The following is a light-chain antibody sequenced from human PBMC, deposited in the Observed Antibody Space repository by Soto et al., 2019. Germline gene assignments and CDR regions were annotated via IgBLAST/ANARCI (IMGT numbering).Light chain of an antibody. J-gene: IGLJ2*01. V-gene: IGLV1-51*01. CDR3: GTWDSSLSAVA. CDR1: SSNIGNNY. CDR2: DNN. Sequence: QSVLTQPPSVSAAPGQKVTISCSGSSSNIGNNYVSWYQQLPGTAPKLLIYDNNKRPSGIPDRFSGSKSGTSATLGITGLQTGDEADYYCGTWDSSLSAVAFGGGTSSPS.